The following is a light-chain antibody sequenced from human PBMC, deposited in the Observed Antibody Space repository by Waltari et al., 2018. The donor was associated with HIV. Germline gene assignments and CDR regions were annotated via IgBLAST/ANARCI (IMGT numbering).Light chain of an antibody. CDR2: VDAGGGIY. J-gene: IGLJ3*02. CDR3: ETWDISTWV. Sequence: QPVLTQSSSASASLGSSVKLTYTLSNGYSGHFIAWHQQHPGKAPRYLMKVDAGGGIYNKGIGVRYRFSGSSSVADRNLTISNLEFEDEADYYSETWDISTWVFGGGTKLTVL. V-gene: IGLV4-60*02. CDR1: NGYSGHF.